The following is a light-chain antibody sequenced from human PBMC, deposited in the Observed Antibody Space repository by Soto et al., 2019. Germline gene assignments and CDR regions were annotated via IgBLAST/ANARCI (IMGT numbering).Light chain of an antibody. CDR1: SSDVGAYDY. CDR3: SSYTISSTPLYV. J-gene: IGLJ1*01. V-gene: IGLV2-14*03. Sequence: QSVLTQPASVSGSPGQSIAISCTGTSSDVGAYDYVSWYQQHPAKAPKLMIYDVSNRPSGVSNRFSGSKSGNTASLTISGLQAEDEADYSCSSYTISSTPLYVFGTGTKVTVL. CDR2: DVS.